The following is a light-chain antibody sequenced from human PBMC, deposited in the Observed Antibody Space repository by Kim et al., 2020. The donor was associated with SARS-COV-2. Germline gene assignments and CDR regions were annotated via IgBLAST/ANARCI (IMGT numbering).Light chain of an antibody. CDR1: SLRNYF. J-gene: IGLJ2*01. CDR2: AKN. CDR3: NSRDSTNNHVV. V-gene: IGLV3-19*01. Sequence: SSELTQDPAVSVALGQTVRITCQGDSLRNYFASWYQQKPGQAPVLVIYAKNNRPSGIPDRFSGSTSGNTASLTITGAQAEDEADYYCNSRDSTNNHVVFGGGTKLTVL.